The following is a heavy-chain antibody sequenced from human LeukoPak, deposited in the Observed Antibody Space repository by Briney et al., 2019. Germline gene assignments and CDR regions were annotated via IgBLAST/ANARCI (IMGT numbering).Heavy chain of an antibody. CDR3: ARGGYYGSGSYLDFDY. Sequence: PSETLSPTCAVYGGSLSGYYWNWIRQSPGKGLEWIGEINRRGSTTYTPSLKSRVTISVDTSKNYFSLKLTSVTAADTAMYYCARGGYYGSGSYLDFDYWGQGTLATVSS. V-gene: IGHV4-34*01. CDR2: INRRGST. J-gene: IGHJ4*02. CDR1: GGSLSGYY. D-gene: IGHD3-10*01.